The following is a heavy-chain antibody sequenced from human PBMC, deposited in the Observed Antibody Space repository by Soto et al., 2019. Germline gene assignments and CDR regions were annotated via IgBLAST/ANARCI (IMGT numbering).Heavy chain of an antibody. D-gene: IGHD6-13*01. V-gene: IGHV3-33*01. CDR3: ARIAKLVRYFDY. Sequence: GGSLRLSCAASGFTFSSYGMHWVRQAPGKGLEWVAVIWYDGSNKYYADSVKGRFTISRDNSKNTLYLQMNSLRAEDTAVYYCARIAKLVRYFDYWGQGTLVTVSS. J-gene: IGHJ4*02. CDR1: GFTFSSYG. CDR2: IWYDGSNK.